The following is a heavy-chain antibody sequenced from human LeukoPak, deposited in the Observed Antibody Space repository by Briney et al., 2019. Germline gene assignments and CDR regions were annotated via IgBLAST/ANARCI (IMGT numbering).Heavy chain of an antibody. V-gene: IGHV3-15*01. D-gene: IGHD4-17*01. CDR1: GFTFSTAF. CDR2: ITSKSYEGTT. Sequence: PGGSLRLSCTASGFTFSTAFMNWVRQAPGKGLEWVARITSKSYEGTTDYAAPVKGRFTISRDDSKNTPYLQMNSLEIEDTAVYYCSTAFYGAPLAWGQGTLVTVSS. J-gene: IGHJ5*02. CDR3: STAFYGAPLA.